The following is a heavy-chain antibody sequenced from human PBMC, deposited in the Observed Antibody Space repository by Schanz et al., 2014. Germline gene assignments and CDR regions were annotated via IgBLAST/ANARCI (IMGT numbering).Heavy chain of an antibody. CDR1: GVSISSFY. V-gene: IGHV4-59*08. CDR2: IYGGGSP. CDR3: TRMSLRRGDYGGLDV. J-gene: IGHJ6*02. Sequence: QVQLQESGPGLVRPSETLSLTCTVSGVSISSFYWSWIRQSPGQGLEYFGYIYGGGSPSYTPPFKSRVTMTFDTSRNAFPLKLSSVTAADTAVYYCTRMSLRRGDYGGLDVWGQGTTVTVSS. D-gene: IGHD3-10*01.